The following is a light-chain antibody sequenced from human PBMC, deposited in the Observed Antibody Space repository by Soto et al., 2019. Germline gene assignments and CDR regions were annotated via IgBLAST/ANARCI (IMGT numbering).Light chain of an antibody. CDR3: SSYTTSLYV. Sequence: QSALTQPASVSGSPGQSITISCSGSSGDIGGHKYVSWYQQHPGKAPKLIIYDLTNRPSRVSNRFSGSKSGNTASLTISGLQSEDEAYYYCSSYTTSLYVFGSGPKVTVL. CDR1: SGDIGGHKY. CDR2: DLT. V-gene: IGLV2-14*01. J-gene: IGLJ1*01.